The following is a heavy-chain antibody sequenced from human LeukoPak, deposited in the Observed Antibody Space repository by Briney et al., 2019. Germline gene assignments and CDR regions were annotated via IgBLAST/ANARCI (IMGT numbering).Heavy chain of an antibody. Sequence: GGSLRLSCAASGLTFSNHWMHWVRQAPGKGLMWVSRINRDGSRTDYADSVKGRFTISRDDAKSTLYLQVNSLRAEDTAVYFCARGGSDTAMAHDYWGQGTLVTVSS. CDR1: GLTFSNHW. CDR3: ARGGSDTAMAHDY. CDR2: INRDGSRT. D-gene: IGHD5-18*01. V-gene: IGHV3-74*01. J-gene: IGHJ4*02.